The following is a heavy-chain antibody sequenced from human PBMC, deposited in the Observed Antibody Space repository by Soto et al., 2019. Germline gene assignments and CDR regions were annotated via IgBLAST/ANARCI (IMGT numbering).Heavy chain of an antibody. J-gene: IGHJ4*02. D-gene: IGHD2-2*01. Sequence: GGSLRLSCATSGFTVSNYAMSWVRQAPGKGLEWVSGISGSGGSSHYADSVKGRFTISRDNSQNPLTPHMDTLRAQDTAVYYCAKKSTGSSGYSDYWGQGTVGTVSS. CDR3: AKKSTGSSGYSDY. V-gene: IGHV3-23*01. CDR1: GFTVSNYA. CDR2: ISGSGGSS.